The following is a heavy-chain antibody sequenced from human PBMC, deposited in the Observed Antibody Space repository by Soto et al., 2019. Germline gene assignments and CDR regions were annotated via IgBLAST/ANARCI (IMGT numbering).Heavy chain of an antibody. Sequence: ASVKVSCKASGYTFTSYAIHWVRQAPGQSLEWTGWINAGNGKTEYSQKFQGRVTITRDTSASTAYMELSSLRSEDTAVYYCARNTLRFDYWGQGTLVTVSS. CDR3: ARNTLRFDY. D-gene: IGHD4-17*01. V-gene: IGHV1-3*01. J-gene: IGHJ4*02. CDR1: GYTFTSYA. CDR2: INAGNGKT.